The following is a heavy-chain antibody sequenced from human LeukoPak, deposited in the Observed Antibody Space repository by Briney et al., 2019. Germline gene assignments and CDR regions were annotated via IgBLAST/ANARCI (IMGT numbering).Heavy chain of an antibody. CDR2: INWNGGST. Sequence: TGGSLRLSCAASGFTFDDYGMSWVRQAPGKGLEWVSGINWNGGSTGYADSVKGRFTISRDNARNSLYLQMNSLRAEDTAVYYCARDPYSGTYGDTYYYYMDVWGKGTTVTISS. D-gene: IGHD1-26*01. CDR1: GFTFDDYG. J-gene: IGHJ6*03. CDR3: ARDPYSGTYGDTYYYYMDV. V-gene: IGHV3-20*04.